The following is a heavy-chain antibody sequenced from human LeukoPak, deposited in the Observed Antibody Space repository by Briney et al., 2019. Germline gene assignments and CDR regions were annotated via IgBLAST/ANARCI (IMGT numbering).Heavy chain of an antibody. Sequence: GASVKVSCKVSGYTLTELSMHWVRQAPGKGLEWMGGFDPEDGETIYAQKFQGRVTITADESTSTAYMELSSLRSEDTAVYYCARDRWDSEKVATGLKFDYWGQGTLVTVSS. J-gene: IGHJ4*02. D-gene: IGHD5-12*01. CDR1: GYTLTELS. V-gene: IGHV1-24*01. CDR2: FDPEDGET. CDR3: ARDRWDSEKVATGLKFDY.